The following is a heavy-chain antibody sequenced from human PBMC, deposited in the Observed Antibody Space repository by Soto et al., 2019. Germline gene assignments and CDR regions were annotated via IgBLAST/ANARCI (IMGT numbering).Heavy chain of an antibody. V-gene: IGHV3-74*01. CDR1: GFTFSYYW. CDR3: ARGDRGAFDL. Sequence: EVQLVESGGGLVQPGESLRLSCAASGFTFSYYWMHWVRQAPGKGLVWVSRIHSDGSSTTYVDSVKGRFTISRDNAMNTLYLQMNSLSAEDTAVYYCARGDRGAFDLWGQGTVVTVSS. D-gene: IGHD1-26*01. J-gene: IGHJ3*01. CDR2: IHSDGSST.